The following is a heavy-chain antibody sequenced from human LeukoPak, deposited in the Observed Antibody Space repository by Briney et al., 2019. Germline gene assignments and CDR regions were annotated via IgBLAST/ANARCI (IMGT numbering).Heavy chain of an antibody. CDR1: GVSISSYY. D-gene: IGHD5-18*01. Sequence: SETLSLTCTVSGVSISSYYWSWIRQPPGKGLEWIGYIYHRGSTNYNPSLKNRVTISLDTSKNQFSLKLSSVTAADTAVYYCARDRGYSYGWPMDVWGKGTTVTVSS. V-gene: IGHV4-59*01. J-gene: IGHJ6*03. CDR3: ARDRGYSYGWPMDV. CDR2: IYHRGST.